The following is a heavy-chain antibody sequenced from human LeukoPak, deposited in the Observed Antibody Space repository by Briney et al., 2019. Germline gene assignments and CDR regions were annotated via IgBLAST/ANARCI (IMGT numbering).Heavy chain of an antibody. CDR2: ISSSSSYT. J-gene: IGHJ4*02. D-gene: IGHD1-20*01. V-gene: IGHV3-11*05. Sequence: GGSLRLSCAASGFTFSDYYMSWIRQAPGKGLEYVSYISSSSSYTNYADSVKGRFTVSGDNAKNSLYLQMNSLRAEDTAVYYCARGHKWNDYWGQGTLVTVSS. CDR1: GFTFSDYY. CDR3: ARGHKWNDY.